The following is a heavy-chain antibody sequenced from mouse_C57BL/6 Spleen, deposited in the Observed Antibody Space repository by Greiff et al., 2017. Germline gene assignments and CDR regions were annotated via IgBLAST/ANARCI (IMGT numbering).Heavy chain of an antibody. J-gene: IGHJ2*01. V-gene: IGHV1-4*01. CDR1: GYTFTSYT. Sequence: QVQLKQSGAELARPGASVKMSCKASGYTFTSYTMHWVKQRPGQGLEWIGYINPSSGYTKYNQKFKDKATLTADKSSSTAYLQLSSLTSEDSAVYDCARSGGVGGYFGYWGQGTTLTVSS. CDR2: INPSSGYT. CDR3: ARSGGVGGYFGY.